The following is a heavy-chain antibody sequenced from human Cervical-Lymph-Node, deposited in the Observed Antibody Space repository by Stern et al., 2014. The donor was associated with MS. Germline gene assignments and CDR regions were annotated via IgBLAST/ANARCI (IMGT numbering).Heavy chain of an antibody. V-gene: IGHV3-30*18. D-gene: IGHD3-22*01. CDR2: ISYDGQTK. J-gene: IGHJ4*02. CDR1: RFSFSFYA. Sequence: QVQLVQSGGGVVQPGRSLRLSCAASRFSFSFYAMHWVRQAPGKGLEWVAVISYDGQTKYYAESVRGRFTISRDNSKNTLYLQMNTLRAEDTAVYYCAKDFGYYDSSGEYFDYWGQGTLVTVSS. CDR3: AKDFGYYDSSGEYFDY.